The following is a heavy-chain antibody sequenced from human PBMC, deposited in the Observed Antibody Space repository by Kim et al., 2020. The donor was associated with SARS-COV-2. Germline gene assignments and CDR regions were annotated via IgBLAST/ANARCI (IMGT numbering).Heavy chain of an antibody. D-gene: IGHD6-13*01. Sequence: VSVKSRITINPDTSKNQFSLQLNSVTPEDTAVYYCAREGSAAGTTSFDYWGQGTLVTVSS. CDR3: AREGSAAGTTSFDY. V-gene: IGHV6-1*01. J-gene: IGHJ4*02.